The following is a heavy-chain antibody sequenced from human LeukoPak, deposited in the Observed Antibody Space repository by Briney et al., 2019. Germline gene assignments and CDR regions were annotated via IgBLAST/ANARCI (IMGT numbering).Heavy chain of an antibody. Sequence: PSGTLSLTCAVSGGSISSSNWWSWVRQPPGKGLEWIGEIYHSGSTNYNPSLKSRLTISVDKSKNQFSLNLNSVTAADTAVYYCARFRDRYLGDCWGQGTLVTVSS. CDR3: ARFRDRYLGDC. D-gene: IGHD5-24*01. J-gene: IGHJ4*02. CDR2: IYHSGST. V-gene: IGHV4-4*02. CDR1: GGSISSSNW.